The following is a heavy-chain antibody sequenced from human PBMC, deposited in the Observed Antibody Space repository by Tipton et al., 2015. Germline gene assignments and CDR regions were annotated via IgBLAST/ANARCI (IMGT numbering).Heavy chain of an antibody. Sequence: TLSLTCTVSGGSISRYYWSWIRQPPGKGLEWIGYIYYSGSTKYNPSLTRRVFISIDTSKNQFSLELSSVTAADTAVYYCARGHYVSRMDVWGQGTTVTVSS. CDR2: IYYSGST. CDR3: ARGHYVSRMDV. D-gene: IGHD3-10*01. CDR1: GGSISRYY. J-gene: IGHJ6*02. V-gene: IGHV4-59*01.